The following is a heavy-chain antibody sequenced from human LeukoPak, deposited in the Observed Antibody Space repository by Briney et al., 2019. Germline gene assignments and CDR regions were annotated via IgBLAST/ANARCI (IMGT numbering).Heavy chain of an antibody. CDR3: ARRFDY. V-gene: IGHV3-48*01. Sequence: GGSLRLSCAASGFTFSDYSMNWVRQAPGKGPEWVCYINAFSSAIYYADSVKGRFTISRENAKSSLSLQMTSLRAEDTAVYYCARRFDYWGQGILVTVSS. CDR2: INAFSSAI. CDR1: GFTFSDYS. J-gene: IGHJ4*02.